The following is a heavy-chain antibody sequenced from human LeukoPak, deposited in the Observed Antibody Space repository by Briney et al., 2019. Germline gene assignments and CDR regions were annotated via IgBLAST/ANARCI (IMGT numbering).Heavy chain of an antibody. Sequence: PGGSLRLSCAASGFTFSGYGMHWVRQAPGKGGEWGAVIWYDGSKKYHADPGKGRFTTSRDNSKNTLYQQMNSLRAEDAAVYYCARWGGDSSAFDSWGQGTMVTVSS. D-gene: IGHD4-17*01. V-gene: IGHV3-33*01. CDR2: IWYDGSKK. CDR3: ARWGGDSSAFDS. J-gene: IGHJ3*02. CDR1: GFTFSGYG.